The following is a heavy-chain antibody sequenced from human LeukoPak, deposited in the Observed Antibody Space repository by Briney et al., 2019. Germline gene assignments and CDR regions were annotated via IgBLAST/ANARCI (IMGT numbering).Heavy chain of an antibody. D-gene: IGHD2-2*01. Sequence: ASVKVSCKASGYTFTSHDINWVRQATGQGLEWMGWMNPNSGNTGYAQKFQGRVTMTRNTSISTAYMELGSLRSEDTAVYYCARGGIGREYCSSTTCYDNSFGDWGQGTLVTVSS. CDR3: ARGGIGREYCSSTTCYDNSFGD. CDR2: MNPNSGNT. CDR1: GYTFTSHD. V-gene: IGHV1-8*01. J-gene: IGHJ4*02.